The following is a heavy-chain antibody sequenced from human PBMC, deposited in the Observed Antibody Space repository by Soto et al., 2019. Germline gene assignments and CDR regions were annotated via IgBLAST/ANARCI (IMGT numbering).Heavy chain of an antibody. J-gene: IGHJ6*03. Sequence: GGSLRLSCAASGFTFSTYGMSWVRQAPGKGLEWVTSIWGGGGKKYYADSVKGRFTISRDSSKNTLYLHMDSLRAEGTAVYYCARERNGYYLDVWGKGTTVTVSS. CDR3: ARERNGYYLDV. D-gene: IGHD1-1*01. CDR2: IWGGGGKK. V-gene: IGHV3-33*08. CDR1: GFTFSTYG.